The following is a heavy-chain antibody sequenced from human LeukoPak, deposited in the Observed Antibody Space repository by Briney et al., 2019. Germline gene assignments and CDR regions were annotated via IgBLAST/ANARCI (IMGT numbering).Heavy chain of an antibody. CDR1: GFSFSSYW. Sequence: GGSLRLSCAGSGFSFSSYWMSWVRQAPGKGLEWVANIKEDGSEKNYVDSVKGRFTISRDNSKNTLYLQMISLRDEDTAIYYCAKRGTIWGQGTLVTVSS. CDR3: AKRGTI. CDR2: IKEDGSEK. J-gene: IGHJ4*02. V-gene: IGHV3-7*03. D-gene: IGHD2-8*01.